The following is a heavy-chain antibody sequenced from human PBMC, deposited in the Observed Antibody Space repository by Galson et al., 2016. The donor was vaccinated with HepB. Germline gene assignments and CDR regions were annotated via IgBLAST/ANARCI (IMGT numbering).Heavy chain of an antibody. CDR2: VYYSGTA. V-gene: IGHV4-39*06. J-gene: IGHJ4*02. CDR3: ARAPHCSDKACFEPGY. Sequence: ETLSLTCTVSSGSISSSRYYWGWIRQPPGKGLEWIGSVYYSGTAYYDPSLKSRVTISLDASNNQLTLRLTSVTAADTAVYFCARAPHCSDKACFEPGYWGQGTQVTVSS. D-gene: IGHD2-15*01. CDR1: SGSISSSRYY.